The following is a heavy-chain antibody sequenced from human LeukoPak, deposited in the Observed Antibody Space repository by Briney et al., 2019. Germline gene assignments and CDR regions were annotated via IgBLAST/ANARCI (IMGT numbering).Heavy chain of an antibody. CDR2: ISSSGSTI. D-gene: IGHD1-26*01. Sequence: GGPLRLSCAASAFTFSDYYVSWLRQAPGKGLERVSYISSSGSTIYYADSVKGRFTISRDNAKNSLYLQMNSLRAEDTAVYYCVREDGSYPNWFDRWGQGTLVTVSS. J-gene: IGHJ5*02. V-gene: IGHV3-11*01. CDR3: VREDGSYPNWFDR. CDR1: AFTFSDYY.